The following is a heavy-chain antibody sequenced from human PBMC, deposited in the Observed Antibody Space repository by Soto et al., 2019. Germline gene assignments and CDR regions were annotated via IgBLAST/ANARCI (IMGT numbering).Heavy chain of an antibody. CDR2: LGQSGGT. CDR1: GDSLRGQS. V-gene: IGHV4-34*01. D-gene: IGHD6-19*01. Sequence: QVQLQQWGAGLLKASETLSLTCAVVGDSLRGQSWNWIRQSPGKGLEWIGELGQSGGTNYNPSLKSRAIISDDTSKNQFSLTLTSVTAADTAVYYRAREDSYGWSGESLDVWGQGTTVTVSS. J-gene: IGHJ6*02. CDR3: AREDSYGWSGESLDV.